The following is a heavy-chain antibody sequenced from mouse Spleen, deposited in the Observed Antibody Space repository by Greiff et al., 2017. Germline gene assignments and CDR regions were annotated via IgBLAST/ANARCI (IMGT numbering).Heavy chain of an antibody. V-gene: IGHV5-9-1*01. CDR3: ARAQLGNYFDY. D-gene: IGHD4-1*02. J-gene: IGHJ2*01. CDR1: GFTFSSYA. CDR2: ISSGGSYT. Sequence: DVKLVESGGGLVKPGGSLKLSCAASGFTFSSYAMSWVRQTPEKRLEWVATISSGGSYTYYPDSVKGRFTISRDNAKNTLYLQMSSLRSEDTAMYYCARAQLGNYFDYWGQGTTLTVSS.